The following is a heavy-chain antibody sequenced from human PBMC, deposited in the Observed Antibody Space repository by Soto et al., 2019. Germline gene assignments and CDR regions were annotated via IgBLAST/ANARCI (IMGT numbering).Heavy chain of an antibody. CDR2: IKEDGSET. CDR3: ARDRGPNTFDY. J-gene: IGHJ4*02. V-gene: IGHV3-7*01. CDR1: GFTFSTSW. Sequence: EVQLVESGGGLVQPGGSLRLSCAASGFTFSTSWMTWVRQAPGKGLEWVANIKEDGSETYYLDSVKGRFTVSKDNAKNSRYLQMNSLRAADTAVYYCARDRGPNTFDYWGQGTLVTVAS.